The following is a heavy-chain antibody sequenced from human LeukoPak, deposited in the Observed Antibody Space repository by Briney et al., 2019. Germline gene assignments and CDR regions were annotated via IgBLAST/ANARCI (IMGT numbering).Heavy chain of an antibody. CDR1: GYTFTGDY. Sequence: AAVKFSCNASGYTFTGDYMHWVRQAPGQGLEWMGWINPKSGGTNYAQKFQGRVTMTRDTSISTAYMELSRLRSDDTAVYYCARSYSSGWPYYYYYYMDVWGKGTTVTVSS. CDR2: INPKSGGT. V-gene: IGHV1-2*02. CDR3: ARSYSSGWPYYYYYYMDV. D-gene: IGHD6-19*01. J-gene: IGHJ6*03.